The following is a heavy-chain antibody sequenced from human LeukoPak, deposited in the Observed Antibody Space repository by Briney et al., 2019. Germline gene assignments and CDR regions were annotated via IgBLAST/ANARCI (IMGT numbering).Heavy chain of an antibody. V-gene: IGHV1-2*02. D-gene: IGHD2-21*02. Sequence: VASVKVSCKASGYTFTGYYMHWVRQAPGQGLEWMGWINPNSGGTNYAQKFQGRVTMTRDTSISTAYMELSRLRSDVTAVYYCARDRGGDYLWFDPWGQGTLVTVSS. CDR3: ARDRGGDYLWFDP. CDR2: INPNSGGT. J-gene: IGHJ5*02. CDR1: GYTFTGYY.